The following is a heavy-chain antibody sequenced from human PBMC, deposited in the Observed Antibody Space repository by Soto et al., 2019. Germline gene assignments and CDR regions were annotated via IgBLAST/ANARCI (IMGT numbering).Heavy chain of an antibody. V-gene: IGHV3-48*03. J-gene: IGHJ4*02. CDR1: RFTFSSYE. Sequence: EVQLVESGGGLVQPGGSLRLSCAASRFTFSSYEMNWVRQAPGKGLEWVSYISSSGSSIYYADSVKGRFTISRDNAKNSLYLQMNSLRAEDTAVYYCARGGSSGYYFFDYGGQGTLVTVSS. D-gene: IGHD6-19*01. CDR3: ARGGSSGYYFFDY. CDR2: ISSSGSSI.